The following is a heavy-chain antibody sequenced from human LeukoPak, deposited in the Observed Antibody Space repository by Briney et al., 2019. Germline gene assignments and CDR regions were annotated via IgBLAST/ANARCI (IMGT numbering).Heavy chain of an antibody. CDR3: TTAMALYIDS. J-gene: IGHJ4*02. CDR1: GFPFSNAW. V-gene: IGHV3-15*01. CDR2: NKIKTDGGTT. D-gene: IGHD5-24*01. Sequence: GRALKLPCAASGFPFSNAWMSWVPQAPGKGPEWVGRNKIKTDGGTTDYAAPVKDRFTISRDDSKHTLYLPLNYMKTQETAVYYSTTAMALYIDSWGQGTLVTVSS.